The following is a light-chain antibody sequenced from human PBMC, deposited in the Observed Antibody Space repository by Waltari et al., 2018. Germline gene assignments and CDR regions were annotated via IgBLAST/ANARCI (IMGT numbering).Light chain of an antibody. Sequence: QSALTQPRSASGSPGQSVTISCTGTSRDVGGYNYVTWYQQHPGKAPKLMIYDVSKRPSGVPDRFSGSESGNTASLTISGLQAEDEADYYCCSYAGSYTSRVFGGGTKLTVL. CDR3: CSYAGSYTSRV. CDR2: DVS. V-gene: IGLV2-11*01. J-gene: IGLJ3*02. CDR1: SRDVGGYNY.